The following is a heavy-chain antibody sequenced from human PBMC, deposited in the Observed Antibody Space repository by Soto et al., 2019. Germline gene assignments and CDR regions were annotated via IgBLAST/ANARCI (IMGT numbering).Heavy chain of an antibody. CDR2: INSKTDGGTT. V-gene: IGHV3-15*01. Sequence: PGGNLELSSAVSEFSLSSAWMTCARHGPRQRMGLVGRINSKTDGGTTYNASHMKRRYPTSRHDSKNKLYLKMNSLKTEDTAVYYCTTDFSRYDFWSGSQDYDAFDIWGQGT. J-gene: IGHJ3*02. CDR1: EFSLSSAW. CDR3: TTDFSRYDFWSGSQDYDAFDI. D-gene: IGHD3-3*01.